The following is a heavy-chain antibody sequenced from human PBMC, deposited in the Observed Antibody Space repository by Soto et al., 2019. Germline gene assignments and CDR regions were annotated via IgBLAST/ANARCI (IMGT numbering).Heavy chain of an antibody. Sequence: QVQLVESGGGVVQPGRSLRLSCAASGFTFSSYGMHWVRQAPGKGLEWVAVIWYDGSNKYYADSVKGRFTISRDNSKNTLYLQMNSLRAEDTAVYYCARDMAIFGLTDYWGQGTLVTVSS. CDR2: IWYDGSNK. CDR3: ARDMAIFGLTDY. CDR1: GFTFSSYG. J-gene: IGHJ4*02. V-gene: IGHV3-33*01. D-gene: IGHD3-3*01.